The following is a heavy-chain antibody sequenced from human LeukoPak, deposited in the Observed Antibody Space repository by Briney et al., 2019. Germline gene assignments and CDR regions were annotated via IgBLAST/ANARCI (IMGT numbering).Heavy chain of an antibody. J-gene: IGHJ6*02. CDR2: ISYDGSNK. CDR1: GFTFSSYG. CDR3: AKDCGGDCYSMDV. Sequence: QPGRSLRLACAASGFTFSSYGMHWVRQAPGKGLEWVAVISYDGSNKYYADSVKGRFTISRDNSKNTLYLQMNSLRAEDTAVYYCAKDCGGDCYSMDVWDQGTTVTVSS. V-gene: IGHV3-30*18. D-gene: IGHD2-21*02.